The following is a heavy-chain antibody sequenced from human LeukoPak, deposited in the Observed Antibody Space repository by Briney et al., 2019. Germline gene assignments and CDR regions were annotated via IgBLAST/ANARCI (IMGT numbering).Heavy chain of an antibody. CDR3: AREINLVGAINY. CDR2: IKQDGSEK. J-gene: IGHJ4*02. D-gene: IGHD1-26*01. V-gene: IGHV3-7*01. Sequence: GGSLRLSCAASGFTFSSYWLTWVRQAPGKGLEWVANIKQDGSEKNYVDSVKGRFTISRDNAKNSLFLHMNSLGAEDAAVYYCAREINLVGAINYWGQGTLVTVSS. CDR1: GFTFSSYW.